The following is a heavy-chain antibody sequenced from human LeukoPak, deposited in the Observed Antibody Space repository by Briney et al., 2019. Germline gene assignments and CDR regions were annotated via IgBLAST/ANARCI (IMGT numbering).Heavy chain of an antibody. Sequence: PGGSLRLSCAASGFTFSSSWVPWVRHAPGQGLVWVSRINGDGTTINYADSVRGRFTISRDNAKNTLYLQMNSLRPEDTAVYYCATAGAFYFENWGQGTLVTVSS. J-gene: IGHJ4*02. CDR2: INGDGTTI. CDR1: GFTFSSSW. D-gene: IGHD1-1*01. V-gene: IGHV3-74*01. CDR3: ATAGAFYFEN.